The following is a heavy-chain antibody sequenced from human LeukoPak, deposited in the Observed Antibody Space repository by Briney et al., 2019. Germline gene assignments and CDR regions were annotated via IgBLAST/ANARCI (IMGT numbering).Heavy chain of an antibody. CDR3: ARNIWFGESADAFDI. D-gene: IGHD3-10*01. V-gene: IGHV1-2*06. CDR2: IDPNSGGT. J-gene: IGHJ3*02. CDR1: GYTFTAYY. Sequence: ASVKVSCKASGYTFTAYYIHWVRQTPGQGLEWMGRIDPNSGGTNYAQKFQGRVTMTRDKSIRTAYMELSRLTSDDTAVYYCARNIWFGESADAFDIWGQGTMVTVSS.